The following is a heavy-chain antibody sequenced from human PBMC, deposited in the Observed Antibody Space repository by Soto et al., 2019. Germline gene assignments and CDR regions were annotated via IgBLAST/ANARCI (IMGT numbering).Heavy chain of an antibody. V-gene: IGHV1-18*04. CDR2: ISLYNGKT. J-gene: IGHJ4*02. CDR1: EFSFTSHG. CDR3: AIYNLELFRFGN. Sequence: ASVKLYCKAYEFSFTSHGSSWWRQDPGQGLEWMGWISLYNGKTNYAQQLQGRVTMTTDTSTSTAYMELRSLRSDDTAMYFCAIYNLELFRFGNCGQGTLVTVFS. D-gene: IGHD3-10*01.